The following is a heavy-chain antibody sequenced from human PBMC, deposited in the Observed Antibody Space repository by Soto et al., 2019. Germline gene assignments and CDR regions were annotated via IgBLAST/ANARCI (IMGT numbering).Heavy chain of an antibody. J-gene: IGHJ6*02. CDR2: ISSNGGST. CDR3: ARDRPLLSEWLRLGPIAAAGIKPGMDV. V-gene: IGHV3-64*04. CDR1: GFTFSSYA. D-gene: IGHD5-12*01. Sequence: PGGSLRLSCSASGFTFSSYAMHWVRQAPGKGLEYVSAISSNGGSTYYADSVKGRFTISRDNSKNTLYLQMNSLRAEDTAVYYCARDRPLLSEWLRLGPIAAAGIKPGMDVWGQGTTVTVSS.